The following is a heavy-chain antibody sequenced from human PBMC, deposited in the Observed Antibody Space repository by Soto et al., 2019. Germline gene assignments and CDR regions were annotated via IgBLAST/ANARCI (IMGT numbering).Heavy chain of an antibody. D-gene: IGHD3-22*01. V-gene: IGHV3-73*01. CDR2: IRSKANSYAT. CDR1: GFTFSGFA. CDR3: TRHPSLYYYDSSGYYTHDAFDI. Sequence: PGGALGRSCAAFGFTFSGFAMHWVRQGSGEGLGWVCRIRSKANSYATAYAASVKGRFTISRDDSKNTAYLQMNSLKTEDTAVYYCTRHPSLYYYDSSGYYTHDAFDIWGQGTMVTVSS. J-gene: IGHJ3*02.